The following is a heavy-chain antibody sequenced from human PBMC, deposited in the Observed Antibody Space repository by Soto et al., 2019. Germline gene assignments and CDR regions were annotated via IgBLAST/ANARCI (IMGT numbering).Heavy chain of an antibody. CDR1: GFPPSSYS. D-gene: IGHD1-1*01. CDR3: AREDGYDAFDI. Sequence: PGRTLRLSCAPSGFPPSSYSMNRPHQAPRKGLEVVSYISSSSSTIYYADSVKGRFTISRDNAKNSLYLQMNSLRAEDTAVYYCAREDGYDAFDIWGQGTMVTVSS. J-gene: IGHJ3*02. CDR2: ISSSSSTI. V-gene: IGHV3-48*01.